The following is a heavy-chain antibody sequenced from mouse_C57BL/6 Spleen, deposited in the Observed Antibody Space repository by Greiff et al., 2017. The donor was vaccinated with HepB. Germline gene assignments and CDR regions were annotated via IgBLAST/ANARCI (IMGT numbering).Heavy chain of an antibody. V-gene: IGHV1-64*01. CDR3: ARCYSNYFYAMDY. Sequence: VQLQQPGAELVKPGASVKLSCKASGYTFTSYWMHWVKQRPGQGLEWIGMIHPNSGSTNYNEKFKSKATLTVDKSSSTAYMQLSSLTSEDSAVYYCARCYSNYFYAMDYWGQGTSVTVSS. CDR1: GYTFTSYW. D-gene: IGHD2-5*01. CDR2: IHPNSGST. J-gene: IGHJ4*01.